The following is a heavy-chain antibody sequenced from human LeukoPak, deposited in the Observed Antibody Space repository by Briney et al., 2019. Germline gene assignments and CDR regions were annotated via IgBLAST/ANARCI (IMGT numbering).Heavy chain of an antibody. CDR1: GFTFSSSW. CDR3: ASGRVTNHH. V-gene: IGHV3-7*01. Sequence: PGRTLRLSCAASGFTFSSSWMSWVRQAAGKGLEWVANIKQDGSEKYYVDSVKGRFTISRDNAKSSLFLQMNSLRAEDTAAYYCASGRVTNHHWGQGTLVTVSS. D-gene: IGHD1-14*01. CDR2: IKQDGSEK. J-gene: IGHJ5*02.